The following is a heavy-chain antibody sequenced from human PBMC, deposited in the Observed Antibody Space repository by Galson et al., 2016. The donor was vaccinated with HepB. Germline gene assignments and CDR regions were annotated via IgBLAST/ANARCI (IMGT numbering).Heavy chain of an antibody. Sequence: SLRLSCAASGFSVSGNYMSWVRQAPGKGLEWVSHVYSGGSPYYADSVKGSFTMSRDNSKNTLYLQMDSLRVEDTAVYFCARGPNSDSWGQGALVTVSS. CDR3: ARGPNSDS. CDR1: GFSVSGNY. CDR2: VYSGGSP. V-gene: IGHV3-66*01. D-gene: IGHD4-23*01. J-gene: IGHJ5*01.